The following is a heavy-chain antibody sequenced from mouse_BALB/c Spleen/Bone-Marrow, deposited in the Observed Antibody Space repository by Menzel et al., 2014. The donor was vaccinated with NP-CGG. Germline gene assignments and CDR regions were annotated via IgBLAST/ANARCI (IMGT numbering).Heavy chain of an antibody. Sequence: EVQVVESGAEPVKPGASVKLSCTASGFNIKDTYMHWVKQRPEQGLEWIGRIDPANGNTKYDPKFQGKATITADTSSNTAYLQLSSLTSEDTAVYYCANYRYGWYFDVWGAGTTVTVSS. CDR3: ANYRYGWYFDV. J-gene: IGHJ1*01. CDR1: GFNIKDTY. D-gene: IGHD2-14*01. CDR2: IDPANGNT. V-gene: IGHV14-3*02.